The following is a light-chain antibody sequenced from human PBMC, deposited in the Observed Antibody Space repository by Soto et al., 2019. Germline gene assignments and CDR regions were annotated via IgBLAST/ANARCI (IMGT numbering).Light chain of an antibody. Sequence: QSVLTQPPSVSGAPEQRVPISCTGSSSNIGAHYDVHWYQHRPGTAPNLLIFGNNNRPSGVPDRFSGSKSGTSASLAITGLQAEDEGDEYGQSYDSTLSARDVFGTGTKVTVL. J-gene: IGLJ1*01. V-gene: IGLV1-40*01. CDR1: SSNIGAHYD. CDR3: QSYDSTLSARDV. CDR2: GNN.